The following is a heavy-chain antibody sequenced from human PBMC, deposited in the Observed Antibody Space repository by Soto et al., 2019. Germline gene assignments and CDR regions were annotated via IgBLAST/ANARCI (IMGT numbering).Heavy chain of an antibody. CDR2: IKSKTDGGTT. D-gene: IGHD2-21*01. J-gene: IGHJ4*02. Sequence: GGSLRLSCAASGFTFSNAWMSWVRQAPGKGLEWVGRIKSKTDGGTTDYAAPVEGRFTISRDDSKNTLYLQMNSLKTEDTPVYYCPAGPSDKLAWAYCGGECFDYWGQGTLVTVSS. V-gene: IGHV3-15*01. CDR3: PAGPSDKLAWAYCGGECFDY. CDR1: GFTFSNAW.